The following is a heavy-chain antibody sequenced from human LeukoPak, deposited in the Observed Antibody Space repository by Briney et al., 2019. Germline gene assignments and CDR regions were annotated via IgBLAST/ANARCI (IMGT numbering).Heavy chain of an antibody. J-gene: IGHJ6*02. Sequence: PGGSLRLSCAASGFTFSSYAMHWVRQAPGKGLVGVAVISYDGSNKYYADSVKGRLTISRDNSKNTLYLQMNSLRAEDTAVYYCARALGTTVTSAYYYYYYGMDVWGQGTTVTVSS. CDR1: GFTFSSYA. D-gene: IGHD4-11*01. CDR3: ARALGTTVTSAYYYYYYGMDV. CDR2: ISYDGSNK. V-gene: IGHV3-30-3*01.